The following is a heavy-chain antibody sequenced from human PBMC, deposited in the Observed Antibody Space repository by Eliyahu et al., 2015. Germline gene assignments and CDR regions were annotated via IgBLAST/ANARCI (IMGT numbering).Heavy chain of an antibody. CDR3: ANRNWLES. CDR2: ISDSGVST. J-gene: IGHJ5*01. CDR1: GFTFSSQP. V-gene: IGHV3-23*04. Sequence: EVQLVDSGGGLVQPGESLRLSXVASGFTFSSQPMSXVRQAPGKGLEWVSAISDSGVSTNYADSVKGRFTISRDNSKNTLYLQMNSLRAEDTAVYYCANRNWLESWGQGTLVTVSS.